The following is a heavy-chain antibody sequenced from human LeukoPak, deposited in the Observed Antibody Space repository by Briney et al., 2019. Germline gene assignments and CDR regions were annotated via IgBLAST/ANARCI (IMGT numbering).Heavy chain of an antibody. D-gene: IGHD4-23*01. J-gene: IGHJ4*02. Sequence: GGSLRLSCAASGFTFSNYGMHWVRQAPAKGLEWVAFIVYDGSHRYYADSVKGRFTISRDNSKNTLYLQMNSLRAEDTAIYYCAKETGGSNRGIFDYWGQGTLVTVSS. V-gene: IGHV3-30*02. CDR2: IVYDGSHR. CDR1: GFTFSNYG. CDR3: AKETGGSNRGIFDY.